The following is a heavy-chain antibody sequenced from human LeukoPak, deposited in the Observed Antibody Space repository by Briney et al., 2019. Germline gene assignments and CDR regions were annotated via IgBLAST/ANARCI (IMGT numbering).Heavy chain of an antibody. CDR1: GFTFSSYA. Sequence: GRSLRLSCAASGFTFSSYAMHWVSQAPGKGLEWVAVISYDGSNKYHADSVKGRFTISRDNSKNTLYLQMNSLRVEDTAVYYCARGPVLGGTDYWGQGTLVTVSS. J-gene: IGHJ4*02. D-gene: IGHD3-3*02. CDR3: ARGPVLGGTDY. V-gene: IGHV3-30-3*01. CDR2: ISYDGSNK.